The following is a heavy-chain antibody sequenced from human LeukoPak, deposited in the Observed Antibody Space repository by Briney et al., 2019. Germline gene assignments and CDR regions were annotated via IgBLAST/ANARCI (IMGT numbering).Heavy chain of an antibody. CDR2: IYSGGST. D-gene: IGHD4-17*01. V-gene: IGHV3-53*01. CDR1: GFTFSDYY. J-gene: IGHJ4*02. CDR3: ARATASRFDY. Sequence: PGGSLRLSCAASGFTFSDYYMSWIRQAPGKGLEWVSVIYSGGSTYYADSVKGRFTISRDNSKNTVYLQMNKLRAEDTAVYYCARATASRFDYWGQGTLVTVSS.